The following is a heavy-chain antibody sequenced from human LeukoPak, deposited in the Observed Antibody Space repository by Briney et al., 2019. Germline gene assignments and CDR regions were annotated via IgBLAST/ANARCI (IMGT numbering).Heavy chain of an antibody. D-gene: IGHD6-13*01. V-gene: IGHV3-23*01. CDR2: ISGSGGST. CDR3: AKIAGISSNSIDY. J-gene: IGHJ4*02. CDR1: GFTFSSYD. Sequence: GGSLRLSSAGSGFTFSSYDMSWVRQAPGKGLEWFSAISGSGGSTYYADSVKGRFTISRDNSKNTLYLQMNSLRAEDTAVYYCAKIAGISSNSIDYWGQGTLVTVSS.